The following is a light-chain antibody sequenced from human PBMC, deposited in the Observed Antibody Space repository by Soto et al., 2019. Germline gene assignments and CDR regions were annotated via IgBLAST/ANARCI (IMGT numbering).Light chain of an antibody. CDR1: QSVSSNS. Sequence: EIVLTQSPGTLSLSPGERATLSCRASQSVSSNSLAWFQLKPGQAPRLLIYCASSRATGIPDRFSGSGSGTDFTLTISRLEPEDFAVYYCQQWFTFGPGTKVDIK. CDR2: CAS. CDR3: QQWFT. J-gene: IGKJ3*01. V-gene: IGKV3-20*01.